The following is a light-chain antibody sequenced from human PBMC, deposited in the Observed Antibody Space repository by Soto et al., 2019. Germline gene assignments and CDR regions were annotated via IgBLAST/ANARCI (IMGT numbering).Light chain of an antibody. V-gene: IGKV3-15*01. CDR2: GAS. J-gene: IGKJ1*01. CDR1: QSVSSN. CDR3: QQYNNWPPWT. Sequence: EIVMTQSPATLSVSPGERATLSCRASQSVSSNLAWYQQKPGQSPRLVIYGASTRATGIPARFSGSGSGPEFTLTISSLQSEDFAVYHCQQYNNWPPWTVGEGTKVEIK.